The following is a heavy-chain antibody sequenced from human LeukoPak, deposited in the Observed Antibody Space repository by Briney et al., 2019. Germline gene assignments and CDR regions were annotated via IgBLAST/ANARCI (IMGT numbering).Heavy chain of an antibody. Sequence: SGGSLRLSCAASGFTFSSYSMNWVRQAPGKGLEWVSGISGSGGSTYYADSVKGRFTISRDNSKNTVYLQMNSLRAEDTAVYYCAKGPYYYSNGGFDYWGQGTLVTVSS. V-gene: IGHV3-23*01. J-gene: IGHJ4*02. CDR2: ISGSGGST. CDR1: GFTFSSYS. CDR3: AKGPYYYSNGGFDY. D-gene: IGHD3-10*01.